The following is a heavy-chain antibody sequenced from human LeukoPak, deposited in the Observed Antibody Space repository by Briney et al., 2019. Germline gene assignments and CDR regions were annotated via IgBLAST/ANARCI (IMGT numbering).Heavy chain of an antibody. V-gene: IGHV4-59*01. CDR3: ARGEGYSSEFDY. CDR1: GGSISSYY. J-gene: IGHJ4*02. CDR2: IYYSGST. Sequence: SETLSLTCTVSGGSISSYYWSWIRQPPGKGLEWIGYIYYSGSTNYNPSLKSRVTISADTSKNQFSLKLSSVTAADTAVYYCARGEGYSSEFDYWGQGTLVTVSS. D-gene: IGHD6-19*01.